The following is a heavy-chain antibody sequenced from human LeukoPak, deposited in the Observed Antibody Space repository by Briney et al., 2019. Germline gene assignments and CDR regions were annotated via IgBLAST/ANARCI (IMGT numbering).Heavy chain of an antibody. V-gene: IGHV4-59*12. CDR1: GGSISSYY. J-gene: IGHJ3*02. Sequence: SETLSLTCTVSGGSISSYYWSWIRQPPGKGLEWIGYIYYSGSTNYNPSLKSRVTISVDTSKNQFSLKLSSVTAADTAVYYCARFLPSGVTTQVAFDIWGQGTMVTVSS. CDR2: IYYSGST. D-gene: IGHD3-16*01. CDR3: ARFLPSGVTTQVAFDI.